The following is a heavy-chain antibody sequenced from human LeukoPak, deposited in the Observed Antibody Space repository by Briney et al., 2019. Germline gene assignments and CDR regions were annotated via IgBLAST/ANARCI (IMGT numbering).Heavy chain of an antibody. CDR1: GYSISSGYY. D-gene: IGHD3-22*01. CDR2: IYHSGST. Sequence: SETLSLTCTVSGYSISSGYYWGWIRQPPGKGLEWIGSIYHSGSTNYNPSLKSRATISVDTSKNQFSLRLNSVTAADTAVYYCARDRDSYYQAAYDIWGQGTMVSVSS. V-gene: IGHV4-38-2*02. CDR3: ARDRDSYYQAAYDI. J-gene: IGHJ3*02.